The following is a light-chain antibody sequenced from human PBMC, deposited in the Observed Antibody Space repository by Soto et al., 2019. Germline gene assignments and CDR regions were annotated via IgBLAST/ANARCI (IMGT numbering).Light chain of an antibody. CDR3: TSYTSSITYV. J-gene: IGLJ1*01. CDR2: EVS. V-gene: IGLV2-14*01. CDR1: SSDVGGYNY. Sequence: QSVLTQPASVSGSPGQSITISCTGTSSDVGGYNYVSWYQQHPGKAPKLMIYEVSNRPSGVSNRFSGSKSGNTASLTISGLQAEDEADYYFTSYTSSITYVFGTGTKVTVL.